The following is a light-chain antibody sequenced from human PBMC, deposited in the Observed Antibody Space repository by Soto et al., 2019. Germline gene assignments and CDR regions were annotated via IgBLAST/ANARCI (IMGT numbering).Light chain of an antibody. Sequence: QSALTQPPSASGSPGQTATISCTGAASDIGAYNFVSWYQQYPGKAPKLMIYEVYKRPSGVPDRFSGSKSGNTASLTVSGLQPEDEADDYCTSFAGSDKLIFGGGTKVTVL. CDR1: ASDIGAYNF. V-gene: IGLV2-8*01. CDR3: TSFAGSDKLI. J-gene: IGLJ2*01. CDR2: EVY.